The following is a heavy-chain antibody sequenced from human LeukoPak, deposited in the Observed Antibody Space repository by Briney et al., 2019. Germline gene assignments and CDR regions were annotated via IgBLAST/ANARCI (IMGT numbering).Heavy chain of an antibody. CDR1: GFTFSSYE. V-gene: IGHV3-48*03. CDR3: AREGYYYYYMDV. Sequence: GGSLRLSCAASGFTFSSYEMNWFRQAPGKGLEWVSYISSSGSTIYYADSVKGRFTISRDNAKNSLYLQMNSLRAEDTAVYYCAREGYYYYYMDVWGKGTTVTVSS. J-gene: IGHJ6*03. CDR2: ISSSGSTI.